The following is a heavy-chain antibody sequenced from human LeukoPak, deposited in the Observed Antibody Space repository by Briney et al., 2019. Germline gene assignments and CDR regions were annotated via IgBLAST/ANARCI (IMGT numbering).Heavy chain of an antibody. Sequence: PGGSLRLSCAASGFAFSSNWMSLVRQAPGKGLEWVANIKEDGSEKYYVDSVKGRFTISRDNAKNSLYLQMNNLRAEDTAVYYCASYRIGYCSGDTCYADWFDPWGQGTLVTVSS. CDR3: ASYRIGYCSGDTCYADWFDP. CDR1: GFAFSSNW. D-gene: IGHD2-15*01. CDR2: IKEDGSEK. V-gene: IGHV3-7*01. J-gene: IGHJ5*02.